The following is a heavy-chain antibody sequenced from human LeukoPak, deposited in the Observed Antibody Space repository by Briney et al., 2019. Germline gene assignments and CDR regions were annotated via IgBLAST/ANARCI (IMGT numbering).Heavy chain of an antibody. D-gene: IGHD3-22*01. CDR2: INHSGST. CDR1: GGSFSGYY. V-gene: IGHV4-34*01. J-gene: IGHJ6*02. Sequence: PSETLSLTCAVYGGSFSGYYWSWICHPPGKGLEWIGEINHSGSTNYNPSLKSRVTISVDTSKNQFSLKLSSVTAADTAVYYCARGLINYYYYGMDVWGQGTTVTVSS. CDR3: ARGLINYYYYGMDV.